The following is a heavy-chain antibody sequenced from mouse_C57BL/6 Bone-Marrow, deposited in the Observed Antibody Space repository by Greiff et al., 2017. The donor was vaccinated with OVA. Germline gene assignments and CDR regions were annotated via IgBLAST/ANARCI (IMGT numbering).Heavy chain of an antibody. CDR2: IYPSDSET. V-gene: IGHV1-61*01. D-gene: IGHD2-1*01. Sequence: QVQLQQPGAELVRPGSSVKLSCKASGYTFTSYWMDWVKQRPGQGLEWIGNIYPSDSETHYNQKFKDKATLTVDKSSSTAYMQLSSLTSEDSAVYYCARHYGNYGSYWGQGTLVTVSA. J-gene: IGHJ3*01. CDR1: GYTFTSYW. CDR3: ARHYGNYGSY.